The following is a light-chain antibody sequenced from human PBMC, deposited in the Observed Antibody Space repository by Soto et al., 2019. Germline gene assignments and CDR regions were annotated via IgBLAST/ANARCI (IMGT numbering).Light chain of an antibody. J-gene: IGKJ1*01. V-gene: IGKV3-15*01. CDR2: GAS. Sequence: EIVLTQSPATLSLSPGERATLSCRASQSVSSNLAWYQQKPGQAPRLLIYGASTRATGIPDRFSGSGSGTEFTLTISGLQSEDYAVYYCQQYNNWPPWTFGQGTKVDIK. CDR1: QSVSSN. CDR3: QQYNNWPPWT.